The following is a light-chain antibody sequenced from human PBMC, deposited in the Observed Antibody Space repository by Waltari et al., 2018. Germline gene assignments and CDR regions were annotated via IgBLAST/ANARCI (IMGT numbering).Light chain of an antibody. CDR3: QQRYRWVT. Sequence: DIAMTQSPDSLAVSLGETATINCKSSQVVLYSSNNKNYLAWYQQKPVQPPKLLIHWASIRESGVPDRFSGSGSGTDFTLTISSLEPEDFAIYYCQQRYRWVTFGQGTRLEIK. V-gene: IGKV4-1*01. CDR2: WAS. J-gene: IGKJ5*01. CDR1: QVVLYSSNNKNY.